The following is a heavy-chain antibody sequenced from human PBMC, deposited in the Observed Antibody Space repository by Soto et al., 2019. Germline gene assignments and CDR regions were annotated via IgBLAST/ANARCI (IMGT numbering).Heavy chain of an antibody. CDR3: ARDLVVARIHWFDP. J-gene: IGHJ5*02. CDR1: GGSISSYY. CDR2: IYYSGST. V-gene: IGHV4-59*01. D-gene: IGHD2-15*01. Sequence: SETLSLTCTVSGGSISSYYWSWIRQPPGKGLEWIGYIYYSGSTNYNPSLKSRVTIAVDTSKNQFSLKLSSVTAADTAVYYCARDLVVARIHWFDPWGQGTLVTVSS.